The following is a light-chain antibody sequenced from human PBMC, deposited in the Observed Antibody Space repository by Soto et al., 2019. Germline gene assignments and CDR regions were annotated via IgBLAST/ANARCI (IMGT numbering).Light chain of an antibody. CDR1: QGIANY. V-gene: IGKV1-27*01. CDR3: QKYNSAPRT. Sequence: DIQMTQSPSSLSACVGDRGTITWLASQGIANYVAWYQQKPGKVPKLLIYAASTLQSGVPSRFSGSGSGTDFTLTISSLQPEDVATYYCQKYNSAPRTFGQGTKVDNK. J-gene: IGKJ1*01. CDR2: AAS.